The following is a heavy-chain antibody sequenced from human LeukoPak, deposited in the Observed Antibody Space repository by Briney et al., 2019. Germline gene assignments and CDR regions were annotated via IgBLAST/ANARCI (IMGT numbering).Heavy chain of an antibody. D-gene: IGHD2-2*01. J-gene: IGHJ6*03. V-gene: IGHV1-18*01. CDR2: ISAYNGNT. Sequence: ASVKVSCKASGYTLRSYGITWVRQAPGRGLEWMGWISAYNGNTKYPQKLQGRVTMTTDTSTSTAYMELRSLRSDDTAVYYCARGPIIDIVIVPAADDYYYMDVWGKGTTVTVSS. CDR1: GYTLRSYG. CDR3: ARGPIIDIVIVPAADDYYYMDV.